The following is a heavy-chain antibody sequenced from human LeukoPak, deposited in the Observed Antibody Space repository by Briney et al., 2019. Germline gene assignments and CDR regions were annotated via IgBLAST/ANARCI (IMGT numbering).Heavy chain of an antibody. Sequence: GGSLRLSCAASGFTFSSYGMSWVRQAPGKGLEWVSAFSGSGGSTYYANSVKGRFTISRDNSKNTLYLQMNSLRAEDTAVYYCATSGLSRFGFWGQGTLVTVSS. CDR1: GFTFSSYG. CDR3: ATSGLSRFGF. V-gene: IGHV3-23*01. J-gene: IGHJ4*02. CDR2: FSGSGGST. D-gene: IGHD2/OR15-2a*01.